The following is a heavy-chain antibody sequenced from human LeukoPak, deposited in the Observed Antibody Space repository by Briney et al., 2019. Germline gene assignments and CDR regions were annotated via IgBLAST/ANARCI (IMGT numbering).Heavy chain of an antibody. CDR1: GYSIRSGYY. CDR2: IYHSGST. CDR3: ARLLQGEQSGLAY. Sequence: PSETLSLTCAVSGYSIRSGYYWGWIPQPPGKGLEWIGSIYHSGSTYYNPSLKSRVTISVDTSKNQFSLKLSSVTAADTAVYYCARLLQGEQSGLAYWGQGTLVTVSS. V-gene: IGHV4-38-2*01. J-gene: IGHJ4*02. D-gene: IGHD3-16*01.